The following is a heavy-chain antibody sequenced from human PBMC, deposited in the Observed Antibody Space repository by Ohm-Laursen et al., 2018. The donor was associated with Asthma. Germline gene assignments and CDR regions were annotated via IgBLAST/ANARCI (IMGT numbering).Heavy chain of an antibody. V-gene: IGHV1-69*13. Sequence: VASVKVSCKASGGTFSSYAISWVRQAPGQGLEWMGGIIPIFGTANYAQKFQGRVTITADESTSTAYMELSSLRSEDTAVYYCARDLGYSYGYDYWGQGTLVTVSS. CDR3: ARDLGYSYGYDY. D-gene: IGHD5-18*01. CDR1: GGTFSSYA. J-gene: IGHJ4*02. CDR2: IIPIFGTA.